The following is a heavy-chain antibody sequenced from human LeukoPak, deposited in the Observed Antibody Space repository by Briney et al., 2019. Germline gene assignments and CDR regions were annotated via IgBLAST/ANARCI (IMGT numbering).Heavy chain of an antibody. J-gene: IGHJ4*02. D-gene: IGHD3-10*01. CDR3: ASDPEVFRGGEIDNDH. Sequence: GGSLRLSCETSGFFFSRFDMNWVRQAPGKGLEWVSSISRNNDNIYYTESVRGRFTVSRDNAENSVSLQMNSLRVEDTATYYCASDPEVFRGGEIDNDHWGQGTLVTVSS. CDR2: ISRNNDNI. CDR1: GFFFSRFD. V-gene: IGHV3-48*04.